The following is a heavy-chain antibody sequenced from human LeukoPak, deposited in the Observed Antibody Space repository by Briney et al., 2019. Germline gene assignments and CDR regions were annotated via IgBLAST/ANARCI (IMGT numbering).Heavy chain of an antibody. J-gene: IGHJ3*02. Sequence: PSETLSLTCTVSGYSISSGYNWGWIRQPPGKGLEWIGSIYHSGSTYYNPSLKSRVTISVDTSKNQFSLKLSSVTAADTAVYYCARGVMVRGVIINDAFDIWGQGTMVTVSS. CDR2: IYHSGST. D-gene: IGHD3-10*01. CDR1: GYSISSGYN. CDR3: ARGVMVRGVIINDAFDI. V-gene: IGHV4-38-2*02.